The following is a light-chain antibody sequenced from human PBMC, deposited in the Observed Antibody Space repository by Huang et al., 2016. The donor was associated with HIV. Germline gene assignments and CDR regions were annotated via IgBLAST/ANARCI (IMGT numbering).Light chain of an antibody. J-gene: IGKJ4*01. V-gene: IGKV3-15*01. Sequence: EIVLTQSPAVLSMSPGERATVTCRASLSVANKLAWYQIKPGRAPRLVIYDTSTRSGGVPARFSGSVSGTNFTLTINSLQSEDLAVYFCQHYNNWPLTFGGGTRVEIK. CDR1: LSVANK. CDR3: QHYNNWPLT. CDR2: DTS.